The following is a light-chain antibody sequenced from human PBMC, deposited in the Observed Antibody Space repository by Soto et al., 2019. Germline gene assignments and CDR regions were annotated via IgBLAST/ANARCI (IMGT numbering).Light chain of an antibody. Sequence: DIQMTQSPSSLSASVGDRVTITCRASQSISSYLNWYQQKPGKAPKFLISAAFSLQSGVPSGFSASGSRTDFTLTISSLQPEDFATYYCQQSYSTPYTFGQGTKLESK. CDR3: QQSYSTPYT. V-gene: IGKV1-39*01. J-gene: IGKJ2*01. CDR2: AAF. CDR1: QSISSY.